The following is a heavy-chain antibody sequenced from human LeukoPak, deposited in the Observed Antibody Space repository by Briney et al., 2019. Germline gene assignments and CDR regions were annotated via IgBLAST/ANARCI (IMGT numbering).Heavy chain of an antibody. V-gene: IGHV4-39*01. CDR1: GGSISSSSYY. D-gene: IGHD2-21*02. CDR2: IYYSGST. Sequence: SETLSLTCTVSGGSISSSSYYWGWIRQPPGKGLEWIGSIYYSGSTYYNPSLKSRVTISVDTSKNQFSLKLSSVTAADTAVYYCAGAYCGGDCYSPFDAFDIWGQGTMVTVSS. CDR3: AGAYCGGDCYSPFDAFDI. J-gene: IGHJ3*02.